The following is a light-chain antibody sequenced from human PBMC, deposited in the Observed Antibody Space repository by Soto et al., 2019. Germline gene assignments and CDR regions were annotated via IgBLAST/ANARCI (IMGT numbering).Light chain of an antibody. Sequence: EIVLTQSPGTLSLSPGKRATLSCRASQNVDSNYLAWYQQKPGQAPRLLIYGASSRATGIPDRFSGSGSGTDFTLTISRLEPEDFAVYYCQQYGSSPRTFGQGTRLEIK. CDR3: QQYGSSPRT. CDR2: GAS. CDR1: QNVDSNY. J-gene: IGKJ5*01. V-gene: IGKV3-20*01.